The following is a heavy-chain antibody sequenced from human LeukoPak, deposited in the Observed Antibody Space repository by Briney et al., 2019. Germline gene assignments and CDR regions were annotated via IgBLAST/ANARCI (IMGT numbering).Heavy chain of an antibody. Sequence: PSETLSLTCTVSGGSVSSGSFYWSWIRQPAGKGLEWIGRIYTSGSTNYSPSLKSRVTISVDTSKNQFSLRLSSVTAADTAVYYCARLGGSTLPADPWGQGTLVTVSS. V-gene: IGHV4-61*02. CDR2: IYTSGST. D-gene: IGHD3-10*01. J-gene: IGHJ5*02. CDR1: GGSVSSGSFY. CDR3: ARLGGSTLPADP.